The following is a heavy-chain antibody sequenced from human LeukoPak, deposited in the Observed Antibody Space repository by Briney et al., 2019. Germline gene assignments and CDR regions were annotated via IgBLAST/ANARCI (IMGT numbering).Heavy chain of an antibody. J-gene: IGHJ3*02. CDR3: ARTNAFDI. CDR2: IYYTGIT. Sequence: GSLRLSCAASGFTFSSYEMNWVRQAPGKGLEWIGYIYYTGITKSNPSLTGRVTISGDMSKNQFSLNLSSVTAADTAVYYCARTNAFDIWGQGTLVTVSS. V-gene: IGHV4-59*01. CDR1: GFTFSSYE.